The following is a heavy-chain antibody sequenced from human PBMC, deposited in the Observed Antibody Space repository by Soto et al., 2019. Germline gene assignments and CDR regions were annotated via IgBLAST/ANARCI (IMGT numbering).Heavy chain of an antibody. Sequence: PGGSLRLSCAASGCTFSSYAMHWVRQAPGKGLEWVAVISYDGSNKYYADSVKGRFTISRDNSKNTLYLQMNSLRAEDTAVYYCARDQRDFDYWGQGTLVTVSS. CDR2: ISYDGSNK. J-gene: IGHJ4*02. V-gene: IGHV3-30-3*01. CDR3: ARDQRDFDY. CDR1: GCTFSSYA.